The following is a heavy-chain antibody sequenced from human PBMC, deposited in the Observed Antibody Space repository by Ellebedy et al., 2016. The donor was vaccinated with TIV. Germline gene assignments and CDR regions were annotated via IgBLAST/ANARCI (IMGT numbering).Heavy chain of an antibody. CDR3: ATPGPTVTSCYYYGMDV. V-gene: IGHV3-11*03. CDR2: ISSSSSYT. J-gene: IGHJ6*02. CDR1: GFTFSDYY. D-gene: IGHD4-11*01. Sequence: GGSLRLSCAASGFTFSDYYMSWIRQAPGKGLEWVSYISSSSSYTNYADSVKGRFTISKDNAKNSLYLQMNGLRAEDTAVYYCATPGPTVTSCYYYGMDVWGQGTTVTVSS.